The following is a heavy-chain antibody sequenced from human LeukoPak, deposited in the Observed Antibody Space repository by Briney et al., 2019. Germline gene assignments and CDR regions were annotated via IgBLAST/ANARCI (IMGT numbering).Heavy chain of an antibody. Sequence: SETLSLTCTVSGGSIISYYWSWIRQPPGKGLEWIGYIYYSGSTNYNPSLKSRVTISVDTSKNQFSLKLSSVTAADTAVYYCARHPSTYCGGDCYSFWFDPWGQGTLVTVSS. CDR2: IYYSGST. CDR3: ARHPSTYCGGDCYSFWFDP. J-gene: IGHJ5*02. V-gene: IGHV4-59*08. CDR1: GGSIISYY. D-gene: IGHD2-21*02.